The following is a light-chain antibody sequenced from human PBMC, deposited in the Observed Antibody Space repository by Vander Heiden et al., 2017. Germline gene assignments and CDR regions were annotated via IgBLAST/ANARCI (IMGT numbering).Light chain of an antibody. Sequence: EIVLTQSPGTLSLSPGERATLSCRASQTVTSNYLAWYQQKPGQAPRLLIYDESRRATGIPDTFSGSGSATDFTLTSIILEPEDFAVYYCHQYGDARPTFGQGTKLEI. CDR1: QTVTSNY. CDR2: DES. J-gene: IGKJ2*01. CDR3: HQYGDARPT. V-gene: IGKV3-20*01.